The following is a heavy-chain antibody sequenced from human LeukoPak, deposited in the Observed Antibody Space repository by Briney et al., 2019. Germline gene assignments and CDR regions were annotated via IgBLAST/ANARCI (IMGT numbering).Heavy chain of an antibody. V-gene: IGHV3-9*01. CDR2: ISWNSGSI. J-gene: IGHJ5*02. Sequence: GGSLRLSCAASGFTFDDYAMHWVRQAPGKGLEWVSGISWNSGSIGYADSVKGRFTISRDNAKNSLYLQMNSLRAEDTAVYYCARDSSGWYRGFDPWGQGTLVTVSS. CDR1: GFTFDDYA. CDR3: ARDSSGWYRGFDP. D-gene: IGHD6-19*01.